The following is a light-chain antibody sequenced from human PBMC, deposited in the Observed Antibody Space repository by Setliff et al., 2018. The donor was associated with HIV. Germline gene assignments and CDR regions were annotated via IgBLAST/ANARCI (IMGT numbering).Light chain of an antibody. Sequence: QSVLAQPPSVSGSPGQSVTISCTGTSSDVGSYNRVSWYQQPPATAPKLMIYEVNNRPSGVPDRFSGSKSGNTASLTISGLQAEDEADYYCSSYTSISTYVFGTGTKVTVL. CDR3: SSYTSISTYV. V-gene: IGLV2-18*02. CDR1: SSDVGSYNR. J-gene: IGLJ1*01. CDR2: EVN.